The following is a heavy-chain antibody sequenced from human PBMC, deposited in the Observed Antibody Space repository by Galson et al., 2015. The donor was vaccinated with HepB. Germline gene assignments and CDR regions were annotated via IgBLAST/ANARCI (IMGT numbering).Heavy chain of an antibody. CDR2: TYYRSKWYN. CDR3: ARDPSNPEYSSSWYAGGPFDY. J-gene: IGHJ4*02. V-gene: IGHV6-1*01. Sequence: CAISGDSVSSNSAAWNWIRQSPSRGLEWLGRTYYRSKWYNDYAVSVKSRITINPDTSKNQFSLQLNSVTPEDTAVYYCARDPSNPEYSSSWYAGGPFDYWGQGTLVTVSS. D-gene: IGHD6-13*01. CDR1: GDSVSSNSAA.